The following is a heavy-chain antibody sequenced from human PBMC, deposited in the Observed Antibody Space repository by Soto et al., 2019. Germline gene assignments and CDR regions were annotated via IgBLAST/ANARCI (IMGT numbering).Heavy chain of an antibody. V-gene: IGHV1-18*01. J-gene: IGHJ4*02. CDR3: ARQSLDWGPQWLVYGFDY. CDR2: ISAYNGNT. Sequence: GASVKVSCKASGYTFTSYGIRWVRQAPGQGLEWMGWISAYNGNTNYAQKLQGRVTMTTDTSTSTAYMELRSLRSDDTAVYYCARQSLDWGPQWLVYGFDYWGQGTLVTVSS. CDR1: GYTFTSYG. D-gene: IGHD6-19*01.